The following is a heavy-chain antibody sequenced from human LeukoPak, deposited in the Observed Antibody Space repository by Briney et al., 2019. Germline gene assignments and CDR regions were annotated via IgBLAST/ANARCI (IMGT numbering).Heavy chain of an antibody. CDR2: INTNTGNP. V-gene: IGHV7-4-1*02. Sequence: ASVKVSCKASGYTFTSYAMNWVRQAPGQGLEWMGWINTNTGNPTYAQGFTGRFVFSLDTSVSTAYLQISSLKAEDTAVYYCARIEQLAGYYYYMDVWGKGTTVTVSS. CDR3: ARIEQLAGYYYYMDV. D-gene: IGHD6-6*01. J-gene: IGHJ6*03. CDR1: GYTFTSYA.